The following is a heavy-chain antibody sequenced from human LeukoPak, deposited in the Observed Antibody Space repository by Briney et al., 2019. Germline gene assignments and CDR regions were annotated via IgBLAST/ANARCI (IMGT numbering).Heavy chain of an antibody. Sequence: SGPALLKPTQTLTLTCTFSGFSLSTPEMCVTWIRQPPGKALECLARIDWDDDKFYSPSLRTRLTISKDTPKNQVVLRMTNMDPVDTGTYYCARMTPDSPSFDYWGQGALITVSS. D-gene: IGHD2-15*01. V-gene: IGHV2-70*17. J-gene: IGHJ4*02. CDR1: GFSLSTPEMC. CDR3: ARMTPDSPSFDY. CDR2: IDWDDDK.